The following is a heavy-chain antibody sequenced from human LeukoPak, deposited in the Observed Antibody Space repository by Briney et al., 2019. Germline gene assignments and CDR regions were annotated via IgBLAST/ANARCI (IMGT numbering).Heavy chain of an antibody. D-gene: IGHD1-1*01. Sequence: GGSLRLSCAASGFTFSSYWMNWVRQAPGKGLEWVSSIDPSSYYIYYGDSVKGRSAISRDNAKNSLYLQINSLRAEDTAVYYCARVSGRLERQSDLDFWGQGTLVTVSS. J-gene: IGHJ4*02. CDR1: GFTFSSYW. CDR2: IDPSSYYI. V-gene: IGHV3-21*01. CDR3: ARVSGRLERQSDLDF.